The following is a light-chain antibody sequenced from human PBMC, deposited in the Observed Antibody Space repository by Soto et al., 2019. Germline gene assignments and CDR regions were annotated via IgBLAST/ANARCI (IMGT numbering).Light chain of an antibody. CDR1: GSDFGAYNF. Sequence: QSALAQPPSASGSPGQSVTISCTGSGSDFGAYNFVSWYQQHPGKAPKLMIFGVTERPSGVPDRFSGSKSGNTASLTVSGLQADDEAVYYCYSYAGRNIWVFGGGTKLTVL. J-gene: IGLJ3*02. V-gene: IGLV2-8*01. CDR3: YSYAGRNIWV. CDR2: GVT.